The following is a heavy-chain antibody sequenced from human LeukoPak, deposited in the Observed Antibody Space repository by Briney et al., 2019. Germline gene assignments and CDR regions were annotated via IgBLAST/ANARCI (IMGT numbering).Heavy chain of an antibody. J-gene: IGHJ3*02. CDR1: GFTFSSYA. CDR3: AKNQKSNYDFWSGGVAFDI. V-gene: IGHV3-23*01. CDR2: ISGSGGST. D-gene: IGHD3-3*01. Sequence: GGSLRLSCAASGFTFSSYAMSWVRQAPGKGLEWVSAISGSGGSTYYADSVKGRFTISRDNSKNTLYLQMNSLRAEDTAVYYCAKNQKSNYDFWSGGVAFDIRGQGTMVTVSS.